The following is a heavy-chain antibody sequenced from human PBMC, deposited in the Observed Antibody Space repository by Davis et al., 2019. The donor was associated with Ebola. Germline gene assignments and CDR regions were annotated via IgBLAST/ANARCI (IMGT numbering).Heavy chain of an antibody. CDR2: IYYSGSP. D-gene: IGHD3-10*01. J-gene: IGHJ4*02. V-gene: IGHV4-59*08. CDR1: GGSISSYY. Sequence: PSETLSLTCTVSGGSISSYYWSWIRQPPGKGLEWIGYIYYSGSPNYNPSLKSRVTISVDTSKNQFSLKLSSVTAADTAVYYCAGGAGRAFDYWGQGTLVTVSS. CDR3: AGGAGRAFDY.